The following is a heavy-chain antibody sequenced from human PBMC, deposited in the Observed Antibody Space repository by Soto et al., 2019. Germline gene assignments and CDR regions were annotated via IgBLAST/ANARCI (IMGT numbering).Heavy chain of an antibody. D-gene: IGHD2-15*01. CDR2: ISSSSRYT. CDR1: GFTFSDYY. J-gene: IGHJ6*02. Sequence: QVQLVESGGGLVKPGGSLRLSCAASGFTFSDYYMSWIRQAPGKGLEWVSYISSSSRYTNYADSVKGRFTISRDNAKKSLYLQMNSLGAEDTAVYYCATVIQSGYCSGGSCPPSYYYDYGMYVWGQGTTVTV. CDR3: ATVIQSGYCSGGSCPPSYYYDYGMYV. V-gene: IGHV3-11*06.